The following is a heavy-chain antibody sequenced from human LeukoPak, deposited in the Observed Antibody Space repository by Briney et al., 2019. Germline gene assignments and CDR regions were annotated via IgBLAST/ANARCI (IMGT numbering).Heavy chain of an antibody. CDR1: GFTFSSYA. J-gene: IGHJ4*02. Sequence: PGGSLRLSCAASGFTFSSYAMSWVRQAPGKGLEWVAVISYDGSNKYYADSVKGRFTISRDNSKNTLYLQMNSLRAEDTAVYYCARDRINSYDSSGYYHGYYFDYWGQGTLVTVSS. CDR3: ARDRINSYDSSGYYHGYYFDY. CDR2: ISYDGSNK. D-gene: IGHD3-22*01. V-gene: IGHV3-30-3*01.